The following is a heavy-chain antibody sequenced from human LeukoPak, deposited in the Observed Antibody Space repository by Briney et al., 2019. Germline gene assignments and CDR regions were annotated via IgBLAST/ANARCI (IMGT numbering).Heavy chain of an antibody. J-gene: IGHJ6*02. Sequence: KPGGSLRLSCAASGFTFSDYYMSWIRQAPGKGLEWVSYIYSSDDTIYYADSVKGRFTISRDNAKNSLYLQMNSLRAEDTAVYYCARHDYYDSSGWLDVWGQGTTVTVSS. CDR2: IYSSDDTI. D-gene: IGHD3-22*01. CDR1: GFTFSDYY. CDR3: ARHDYYDSSGWLDV. V-gene: IGHV3-11*01.